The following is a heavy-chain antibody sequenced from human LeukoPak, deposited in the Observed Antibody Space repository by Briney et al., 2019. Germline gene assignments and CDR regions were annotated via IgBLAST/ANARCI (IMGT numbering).Heavy chain of an antibody. CDR3: TKRGWADAFDI. J-gene: IGHJ3*02. D-gene: IGHD1-26*01. Sequence: PGGSLRLSCAASGFTFSSYWMSWVRQAPGKGLEWVANIKQDGSEKYYVDSVKGRFTISRDNAKNTLYLQMNSLRVEDTAIYYCTKRGWADAFDIWGQGTMVTVSS. CDR1: GFTFSSYW. V-gene: IGHV3-7*01. CDR2: IKQDGSEK.